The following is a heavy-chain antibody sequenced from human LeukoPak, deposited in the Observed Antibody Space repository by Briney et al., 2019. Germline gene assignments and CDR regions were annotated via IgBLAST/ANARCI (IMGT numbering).Heavy chain of an antibody. D-gene: IGHD4-17*01. V-gene: IGHV3-23*01. CDR2: ISGSGHRT. CDR1: GFTFSNYA. Sequence: HSGGSLRLSCAASGFTFSNYAMNWVRQAPGKGLEWVSSISGSGHRTYYADSVKGRFTISRDNSKNTLYLQMDSLRAEDTAVYFCGRGQTTVTNWGQGTLVTVSS. CDR3: GRGQTTVTN. J-gene: IGHJ4*02.